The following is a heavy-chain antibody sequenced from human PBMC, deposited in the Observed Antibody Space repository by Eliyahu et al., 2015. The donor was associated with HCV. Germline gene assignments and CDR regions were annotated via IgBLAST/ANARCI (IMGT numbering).Heavy chain of an antibody. D-gene: IGHD6-19*01. CDR1: GFSLSTSGMR. V-gene: IGHV2-70*04. J-gene: IGHJ4*02. CDR2: IDWDDDK. Sequence: QVTLKESGPALVKPTQTLTLTCTFSGFSLSTSGMRVSWIRQPPGKALEWLARIDWDDDKFYSTSLKTRLTISKDTSKNQVVLTMTNMDPVDTATYYCACQWLVPGNQYFDYWGQGTLVTVSS. CDR3: ACQWLVPGNQYFDY.